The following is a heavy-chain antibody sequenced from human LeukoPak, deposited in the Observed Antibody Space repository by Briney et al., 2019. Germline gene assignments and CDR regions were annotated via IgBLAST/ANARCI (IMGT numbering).Heavy chain of an antibody. CDR2: IYSGGST. CDR1: GLTVSSNS. Sequence: GGSLRLSCAAAGLTVSSNSMSWVRQAPGKGLEWVSFIYSGGSTYYADSVKGRFTISRDNSKNTLYLQMNSLRADDTAVYYCARRAGAYYWGQGTLVTVSS. V-gene: IGHV3-53*01. J-gene: IGHJ4*02. CDR3: ARRAGAYY. D-gene: IGHD4/OR15-4a*01.